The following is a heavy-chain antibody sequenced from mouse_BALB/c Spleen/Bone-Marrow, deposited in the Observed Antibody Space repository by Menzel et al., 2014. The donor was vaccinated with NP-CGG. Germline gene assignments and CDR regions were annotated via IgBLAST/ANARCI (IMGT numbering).Heavy chain of an antibody. CDR3: TRGYYPYYYAMDY. CDR2: INPGSGST. J-gene: IGHJ4*01. Sequence: LQQSGGGLVRPGASVKLSCKASGYTFTSYWMHWVKQGHGQGLEWIGDINPGSGSTNYDEKLKSKGTLTVDTSSSTASLHLSCLTSEDSAVYFYTRGYYPYYYAMDYWGQGTSVTVSS. D-gene: IGHD1-1*01. CDR1: GYTFTSYW. V-gene: IGHV1S22*01.